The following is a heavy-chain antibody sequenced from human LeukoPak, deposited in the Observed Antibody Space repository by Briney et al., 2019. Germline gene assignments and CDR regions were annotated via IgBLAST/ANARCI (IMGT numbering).Heavy chain of an antibody. CDR3: AKELESWEIFEY. CDR2: IGGGGTGT. V-gene: IGHV3-23*01. CDR1: GFIFRSYG. J-gene: IGHJ4*02. Sequence: GGSLRLSCAASGFIFRSYGMSWVRQAPGKGLEWVSGIGGGGTGTHYADSVKGRFTVSRDNSRNTLYLQMNSLRAEDTALYYCAKELESWEIFEYWGQGTLVTVSS. D-gene: IGHD1-26*01.